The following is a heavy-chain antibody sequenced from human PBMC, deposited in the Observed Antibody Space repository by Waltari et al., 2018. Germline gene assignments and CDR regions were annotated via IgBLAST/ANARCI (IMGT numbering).Heavy chain of an antibody. CDR1: GFTVSSHY. CDR3: ARDQSGGFPPTSPDY. CDR2: IYSGGST. Sequence: EVQLVESGGGLIQPGGSLRLSCAASGFTVSSHYMRWVRQAPGKGLEWVSVIYSGGSTYYADSVKGRFTISRDNSKNTLYLQMNSLRAEDTAVYYCARDQSGGFPPTSPDYWGQGTLVTVSS. J-gene: IGHJ4*02. D-gene: IGHD3-10*01. V-gene: IGHV3-53*01.